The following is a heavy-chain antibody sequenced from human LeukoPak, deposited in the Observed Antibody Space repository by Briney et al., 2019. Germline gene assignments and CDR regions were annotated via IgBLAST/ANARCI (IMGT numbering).Heavy chain of an antibody. J-gene: IGHJ4*02. Sequence: SETLSLTCTVSGGSISGSSYYWGWIRQPPGKGLEWIGSIYYSGNTYYNPSLKSRVTISVDTSKNQFSLKLSSVTAADTAVYYCARDYGDYFDYWGQGTLVTVSS. CDR1: GGSISGSSYY. D-gene: IGHD4-17*01. CDR2: IYYSGNT. CDR3: ARDYGDYFDY. V-gene: IGHV4-39*07.